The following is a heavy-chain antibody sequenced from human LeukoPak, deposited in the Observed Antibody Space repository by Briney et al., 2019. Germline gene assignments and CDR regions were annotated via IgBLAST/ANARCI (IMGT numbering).Heavy chain of an antibody. CDR1: GGSISSYY. CDR2: IYYSEST. J-gene: IGHJ4*02. CDR3: ARGGEGTAMALFDY. Sequence: PSETLSLTCTVSGGSISSYYWSWIRQPPGKGLEWIGYIYYSESTNYNPSLRSRVTISVDTSKNQFSLKLSSVTAADTAVYYCARGGEGTAMALFDYWGQGTLVTVSS. V-gene: IGHV4-59*01. D-gene: IGHD5-18*01.